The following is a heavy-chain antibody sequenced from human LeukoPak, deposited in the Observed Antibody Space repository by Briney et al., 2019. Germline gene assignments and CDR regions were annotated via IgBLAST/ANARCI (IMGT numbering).Heavy chain of an antibody. V-gene: IGHV3-21*01. CDR2: ISTSSSYL. Sequence: GGSLRLSCAASGFTFSSYNMNWVRHAPGKGLEWVSSISTSSSYLYYTDSVKGRFTVSRDNARTSLYLQMNRLRAEDTAVYYCGMGVRGVITLFGGMDVWGKGTTVTVSS. J-gene: IGHJ6*04. CDR3: GMGVRGVITLFGGMDV. D-gene: IGHD3-10*01. CDR1: GFTFSSYN.